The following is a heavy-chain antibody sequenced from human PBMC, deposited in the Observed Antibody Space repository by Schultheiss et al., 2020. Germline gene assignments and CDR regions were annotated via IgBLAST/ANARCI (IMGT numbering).Heavy chain of an antibody. D-gene: IGHD3-10*01. CDR2: IYYSGST. J-gene: IGHJ6*03. CDR1: GGSFSGYY. CDR3: ARGYQYYYAYYYYMDV. V-gene: IGHV4-59*12. Sequence: SETLSLTCAVYGGSFSGYYWSWIRQPPGKGLEWIGYIYYSGSTNYNPSLKSRVTISVDTSKNQFSLKLSSVTAADTAVYYCARGYQYYYAYYYYMDVWGKGTTVTVSS.